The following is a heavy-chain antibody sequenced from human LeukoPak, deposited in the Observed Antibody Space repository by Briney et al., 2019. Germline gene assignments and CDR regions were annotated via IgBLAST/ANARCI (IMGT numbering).Heavy chain of an antibody. V-gene: IGHV3-66*01. CDR3: ARDQSGSGSYRSDY. CDR2: IYSGGST. Sequence: GGSLRLSCAASGFTVSSNYMSWVRQAPGKGLEWVSVIYSGGSTYYADSVKGRFTISRDNSKNTLYLQMNSLRAEDTAVYYCARDQSGSGSYRSDYWGLGTLVTVSS. CDR1: GFTVSSNY. J-gene: IGHJ4*02. D-gene: IGHD3-10*01.